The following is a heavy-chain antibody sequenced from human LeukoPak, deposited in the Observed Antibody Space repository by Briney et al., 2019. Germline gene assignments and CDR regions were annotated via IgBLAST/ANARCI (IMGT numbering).Heavy chain of an antibody. D-gene: IGHD3-9*01. CDR2: ISYDGSNK. V-gene: IGHV3-30*18. CDR3: AKGEYYDILTGYS. CDR1: GFTFSSYG. Sequence: GGSLRLSCAASGFTFSSYGMHWVRQAPGKGLEWVAVISYDGSNKYYADSVKGRFTISRDNSKNTLSLQMNSLRPEDTAVYYCAKGEYYDILTGYSWGQGTLVTVSS. J-gene: IGHJ5*02.